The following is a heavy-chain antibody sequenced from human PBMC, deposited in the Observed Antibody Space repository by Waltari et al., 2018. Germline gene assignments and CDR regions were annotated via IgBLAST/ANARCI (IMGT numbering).Heavy chain of an antibody. CDR2: INHSGST. J-gene: IGHJ4*02. CDR1: GGSFSGYY. D-gene: IGHD1-1*01. V-gene: IGHV4-34*01. Sequence: QVQLQQWGAGLLKPSATLSLTCAVYGGSFSGYYWRWIRQPPGNVLEWIGEINHSGSTNYTPALKSRVIISVDTSKNQFSLKLSSVTAAYTAVYFCARPGAFVASRGNRFDYWGQGTLVTVSS. CDR3: ARPGAFVASRGNRFDY.